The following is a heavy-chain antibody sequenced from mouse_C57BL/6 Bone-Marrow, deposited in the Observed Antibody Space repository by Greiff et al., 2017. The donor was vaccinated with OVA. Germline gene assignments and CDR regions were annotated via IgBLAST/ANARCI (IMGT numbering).Heavy chain of an antibody. D-gene: IGHD2-4*01. CDR2: IDPSDSYT. CDR1: GYTFTSYW. J-gene: IGHJ2*01. CDR3: ARLTYYDYGVDY. V-gene: IGHV1-69*01. Sequence: VQLQQPGAELVMPGASVKLSCKASGYTFTSYWMHWVTQRPGQGLEWIGEIDPSDSYTNYNQKFKGKSTLTVDKSSSTAYMQLSSLTSEDSAVYYCARLTYYDYGVDYWGQGTTLTVSS.